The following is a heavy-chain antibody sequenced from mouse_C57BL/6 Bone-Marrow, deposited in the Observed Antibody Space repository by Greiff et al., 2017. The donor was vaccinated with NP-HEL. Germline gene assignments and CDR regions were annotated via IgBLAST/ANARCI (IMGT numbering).Heavy chain of an antibody. Sequence: VQLVESGPGLVAPSQSLSISCTVSGFALTSYAISWVRQPPGKGLEWLGAIWTGGGTTYYPALKSRPSISKDNPKSQVFLEMNSLQTDDTARYYCARNGGVYYCNPAWFAYWGQGTLVTVSA. CDR2: IWTGGGT. V-gene: IGHV2-9-1*01. CDR1: GFALTSYA. CDR3: ARNGGVYYCNPAWFAY. J-gene: IGHJ3*01. D-gene: IGHD2-1*01.